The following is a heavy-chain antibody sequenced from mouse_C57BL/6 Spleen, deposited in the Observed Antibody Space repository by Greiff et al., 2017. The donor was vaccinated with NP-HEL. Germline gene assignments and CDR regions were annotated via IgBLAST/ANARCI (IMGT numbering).Heavy chain of an antibody. CDR3: ASGSREAMDY. D-gene: IGHD1-1*01. CDR2: IHPNSGST. J-gene: IGHJ4*01. CDR1: GYTFTSYW. V-gene: IGHV1-64*01. Sequence: QVQLKQSGAELVKPGASVKLSCKASGYTFTSYWMHWVKQRPGQGLEWIGMIHPNSGSTNYNEKFKSKATLTVDKSSSTAYMQLSSLTSEDSAVYYCASGSREAMDYWGQGTSVTVSS.